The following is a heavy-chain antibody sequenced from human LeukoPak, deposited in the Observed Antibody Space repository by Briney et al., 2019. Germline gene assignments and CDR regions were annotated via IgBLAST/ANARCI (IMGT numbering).Heavy chain of an antibody. CDR1: GGSISSSSYY. V-gene: IGHV4-39*01. J-gene: IGHJ4*02. Sequence: SETLSLTCTVSGGSISSSSYYWGWIRQPPGKGLEWIGSIYYSGSTYYNPSLKSRVTISVDTSKNQFSLKLSSVTAADTAVYYCASVGPSIAARPAYWGQGTLVPVSS. CDR3: ASVGPSIAARPAY. CDR2: IYYSGST. D-gene: IGHD6-6*01.